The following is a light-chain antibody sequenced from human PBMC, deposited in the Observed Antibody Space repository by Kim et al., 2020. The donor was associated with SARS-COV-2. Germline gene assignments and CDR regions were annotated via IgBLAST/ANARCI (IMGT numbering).Light chain of an antibody. CDR2: DAS. CDR3: QQYNIWPPVFT. V-gene: IGKV3-15*01. J-gene: IGKJ3*01. CDR1: QSVSSN. Sequence: EIVMTQSPAALSVSPGERATLSCRASQSVSSNLAWYQQKPGQAPRLLIYDASARATGVPARFSGSGFGTDFTLTISSLQSEDFALYYCQQYNIWPPVFTFGPGTKVDIK.